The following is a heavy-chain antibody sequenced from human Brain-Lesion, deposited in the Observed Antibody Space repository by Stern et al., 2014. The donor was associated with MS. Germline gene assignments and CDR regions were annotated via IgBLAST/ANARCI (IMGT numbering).Heavy chain of an antibody. CDR3: ARGGGSLWFFDY. CDR1: GFTFNNYG. CDR2: VNGDGTSA. J-gene: IGHJ4*02. V-gene: IGHV3-74*02. Sequence: EVQLEESGGGLVQPGGSLRLSCAASGFTFNNYGMHWVRQAPGQGLVWVAGVNGDGTSADYADSVEGRLTISRDNAKNTLYLQMDSLRVEDMAVYYCARGGGSLWFFDYWGQGALVTVSS. D-gene: IGHD6-13*01.